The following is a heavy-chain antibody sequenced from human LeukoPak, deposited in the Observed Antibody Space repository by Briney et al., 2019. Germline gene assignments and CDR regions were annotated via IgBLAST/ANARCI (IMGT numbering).Heavy chain of an antibody. J-gene: IGHJ4*02. D-gene: IGHD6-13*01. CDR3: AKGVAAAPYFFDY. V-gene: IGHV3-23*01. CDR1: GFTFSSYA. Sequence: GGSLRLSCAASGFTFSSYAMSWVRQAPGKGLEWVSAISGSGGTTYYADSVKGRFTISRDNSKNTLYLQMNSLRAEDTAVYYCAKGVAAAPYFFDYWGQGTLVTVSS. CDR2: ISGSGGTT.